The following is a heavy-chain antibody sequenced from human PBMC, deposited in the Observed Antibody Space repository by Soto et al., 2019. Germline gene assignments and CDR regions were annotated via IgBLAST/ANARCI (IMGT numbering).Heavy chain of an antibody. D-gene: IGHD3-22*01. Sequence: EVQLVESGGGLIQPGGSLRLSCAASGFTVSSNYMSWVRQAPGKGLEWVSRINSDGSSTSYADSVKGRFTISRDNAKNTLYLQMNSLRAEDTAVYYCARESYDSSGYYYSSDFDYWGQGTLVTVSS. CDR3: ARESYDSSGYYYSSDFDY. J-gene: IGHJ4*02. CDR2: INSDGSST. CDR1: GFTVSSNY. V-gene: IGHV3-74*01.